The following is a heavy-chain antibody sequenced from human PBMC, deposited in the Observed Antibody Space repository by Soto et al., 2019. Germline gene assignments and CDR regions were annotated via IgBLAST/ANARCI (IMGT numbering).Heavy chain of an antibody. Sequence: GGSLRLSCTASGFTFNNYWMSWVRQAPGKGLEWVANINQDGSVKYYVDSMKGRFTISRDNAENSVYLQMNSLRGEDTAVFYCARGPYGTGGDYYYGMDVWGQGTTVTVAS. V-gene: IGHV3-7*01. J-gene: IGHJ6*02. CDR2: INQDGSVK. CDR3: ARGPYGTGGDYYYGMDV. D-gene: IGHD3-10*01. CDR1: GFTFNNYW.